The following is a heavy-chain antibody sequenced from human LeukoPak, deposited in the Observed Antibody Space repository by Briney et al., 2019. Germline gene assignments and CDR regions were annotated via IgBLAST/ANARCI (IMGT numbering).Heavy chain of an antibody. CDR3: ARDRDSSGWFDY. V-gene: IGHV4-61*01. CDR2: ITGSIYFSGST. D-gene: IGHD6-19*01. Sequence: SETLSLTCTVAGCSVSSTSYYWGWLRQPPGKGLEWIGYITGSIYFSGSTKYDPSLESRVTMSVDTSKNQFSLKLSSVTAADTAFYYCARDRDSSGWFDYWGQGTLVTVSS. J-gene: IGHJ4*02. CDR1: GCSVSSTSYY.